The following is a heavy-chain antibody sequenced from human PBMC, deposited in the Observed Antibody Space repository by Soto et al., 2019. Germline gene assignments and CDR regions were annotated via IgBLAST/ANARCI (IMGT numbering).Heavy chain of an antibody. J-gene: IGHJ6*02. CDR3: AREYNAWPLASGLDV. CDR1: GFTFSTYS. V-gene: IGHV3-21*01. CDR2: ISSRSDI. Sequence: GSLRLSCVGSGFTFSTYSINWVRQAPGKGLEWVSSISSRSDIYYADSVKGRFTISRDNAKNSVSLQMNSLRAEDTAVYYCAREYNAWPLASGLDVWGQGTTVTVSS. D-gene: IGHD1-20*01.